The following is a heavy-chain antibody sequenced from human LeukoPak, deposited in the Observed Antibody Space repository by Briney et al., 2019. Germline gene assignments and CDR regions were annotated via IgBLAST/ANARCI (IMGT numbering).Heavy chain of an antibody. CDR1: GFTFSSYA. CDR2: ISYDGSNK. V-gene: IGHV3-30-3*01. D-gene: IGHD7-27*01. J-gene: IGHJ2*01. CDR3: AKGPTGDRWYFDL. Sequence: GGSLRLSCAASGFTFSSYAMHWVRQAPGKGLEWVAVISYDGSNKYYADSVKGRFTISRDNSKNTLYLQMNSLRAEDTAVYYCAKGPTGDRWYFDLWGRGTLVTVSS.